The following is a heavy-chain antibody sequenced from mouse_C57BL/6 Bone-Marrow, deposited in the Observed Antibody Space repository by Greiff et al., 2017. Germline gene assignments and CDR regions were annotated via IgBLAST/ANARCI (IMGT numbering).Heavy chain of an antibody. J-gene: IGHJ2*01. V-gene: IGHV14-4*01. D-gene: IGHD2-2*01. CDR3: TTGYYFDY. CDR1: GFNIKDDY. Sequence: VQLQQPGAELVRPGASVKLSCTASGFNIKDDYMHWVKQRPEQGLEWIGWIDPENGDTEYASKFQGKATITAATSSNTAYLQLSSLTSEDTAVYYCTTGYYFDYWGQGTTLTVSS. CDR2: IDPENGDT.